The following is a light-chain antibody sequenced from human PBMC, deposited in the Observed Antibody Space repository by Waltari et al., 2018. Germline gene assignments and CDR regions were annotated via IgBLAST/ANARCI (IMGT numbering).Light chain of an antibody. CDR3: AAWDDSLNGRV. V-gene: IGLV1-44*01. J-gene: IGLJ1*01. Sequence: QSVLSQPPSAVGSPGVRVTISCSGSCSDIGSNTVNWYVQLPGTAPKLLIYSNNQRPSGVPDRFSGSKSGTSASLAISGLQSEDEADYYCAAWDDSLNGRVFGTGTKVTVL. CDR2: SNN. CDR1: CSDIGSNT.